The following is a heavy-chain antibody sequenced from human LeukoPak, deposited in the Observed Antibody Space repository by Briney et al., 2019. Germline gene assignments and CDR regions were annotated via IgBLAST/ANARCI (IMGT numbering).Heavy chain of an antibody. CDR3: AREISGSYYSGYYYYGMDV. Sequence: GGSLRLSCAASGFTFSSYIMNWVRQAPGKGLEWVSYISSSSSTIYYADSVKGRFTISRDNAKNSLYLQMNSLRAEDTAVYYCAREISGSYYSGYYYYGMDVWGQGTTVTVSS. J-gene: IGHJ6*02. CDR1: GFTFSSYI. CDR2: ISSSSSTI. V-gene: IGHV3-48*01. D-gene: IGHD1-26*01.